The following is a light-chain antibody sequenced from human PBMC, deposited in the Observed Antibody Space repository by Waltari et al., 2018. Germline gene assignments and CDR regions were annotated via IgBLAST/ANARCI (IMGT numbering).Light chain of an antibody. Sequence: QSALTQPPSASGSPGQPVTISCTGSGSDVGAYNYVSWYQHHPGKAPKLVIYEVTMRPSGVSHRFSCSKSDNSASLTVSGLQPDDKAYYYCTSFAGGNTVIFGGGTKLTVL. CDR1: GSDVGAYNY. CDR3: TSFAGGNTVI. V-gene: IGLV2-8*01. CDR2: EVT. J-gene: IGLJ2*01.